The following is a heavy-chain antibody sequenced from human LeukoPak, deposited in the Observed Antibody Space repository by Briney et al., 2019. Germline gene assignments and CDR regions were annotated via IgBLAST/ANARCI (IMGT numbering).Heavy chain of an antibody. CDR1: GFTFSSYA. CDR2: ISAGSIYT. V-gene: IGHV3-23*01. CDR3: ATATGPTTSFDF. Sequence: GGSLRLSCAASGFTFSSYAMSWVRQAPGKGLECVSCISAGSIYTNYTDSAKGRFTISRDDSKNTLYLQMNSLRGDDSAVYYCATATGPTTSFDFWGQGTLVTVSS. J-gene: IGHJ4*02. D-gene: IGHD1-26*01.